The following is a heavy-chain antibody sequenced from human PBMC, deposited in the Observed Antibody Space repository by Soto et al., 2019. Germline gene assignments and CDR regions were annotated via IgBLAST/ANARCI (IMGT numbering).Heavy chain of an antibody. D-gene: IGHD3-10*01. CDR1: GGSISSGDYH. V-gene: IGHV4-30-4*08. CDR3: ATSRVVRGLYWWFDS. Sequence: PSETLSLTCTVSGGSISSGDYHWSWIRQPPWKGLEWIGFVYYTGNTYYNPSLKSRVTISVDTSKNQFSLKLSSVTAADTAIYYCATSRVVRGLYWWFDSWGQGTPVTVSS. CDR2: VYYTGNT. J-gene: IGHJ5*01.